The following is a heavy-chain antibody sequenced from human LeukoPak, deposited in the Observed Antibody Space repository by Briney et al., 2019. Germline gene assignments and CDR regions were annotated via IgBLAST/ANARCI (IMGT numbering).Heavy chain of an antibody. V-gene: IGHV4-59*01. CDR2: IYYGGDS. Sequence: SETLSLTCTVSGGSISTYYWSWIRQAPGKGLEWIGYIYYGGDSNPNPSLKSRVPMSLDTSKNQFSLKLSSVTAADTAVYYCARNGRGYSFDYWGQGTLVSVSS. J-gene: IGHJ4*02. CDR3: ARNGRGYSFDY. D-gene: IGHD2-8*01. CDR1: GGSISTYY.